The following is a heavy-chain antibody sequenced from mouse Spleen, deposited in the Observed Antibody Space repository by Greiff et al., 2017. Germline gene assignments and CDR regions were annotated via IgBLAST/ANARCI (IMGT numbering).Heavy chain of an antibody. CDR1: GFTFSSYA. CDR3: ARESPFAY. J-gene: IGHJ3*01. CDR2: ISSGGSYT. V-gene: IGHV5-9-3*01. Sequence: EVQLVESGGGLVKPGGSLKLSCAASGFTFSSYAMSWVRQTPEKRLEWVATISSGGSYTYYPDSVKGRFTISRDNAKNTLYLQMSSLRSEDTAMYYCARESPFAYWGQGTLVTVSA.